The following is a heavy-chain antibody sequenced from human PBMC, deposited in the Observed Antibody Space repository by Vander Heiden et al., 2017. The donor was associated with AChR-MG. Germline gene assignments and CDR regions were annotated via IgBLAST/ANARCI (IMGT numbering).Heavy chain of an antibody. CDR1: GGSFSGYY. V-gene: IGHV4-34*01. D-gene: IGHD4-17*01. J-gene: IGHJ4*01. Sequence: QVQLQQWGAGLLKPSETLSLTCAVYGGSFSGYYWSWIRQPPGKGLEWIGEINHSGSTNYNPSLKSRVTISVDTSKNQFSLKLSSVTAADTAVYYCARGLGGDSDYWGHGTLVTVSS. CDR3: ARGLGGDSDY. CDR2: INHSGST.